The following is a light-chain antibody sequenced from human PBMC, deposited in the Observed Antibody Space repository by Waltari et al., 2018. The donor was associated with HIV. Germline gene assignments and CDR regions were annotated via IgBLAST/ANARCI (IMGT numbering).Light chain of an antibody. V-gene: IGLV4-60*03. CDR1: RRHRHYI. J-gene: IGLJ3*02. CDR3: ETWDTNTEV. Sequence: QPVLTQSSSASASVGPTVYRTCTLDRRHRHYILTWHRQQQEQAPRYLIKLVGSGSYNRGSAVPDRFSGSSSGADRDLTISHLQAEAEADYECETWDTNTEVFGGGTKLTVL. CDR2: LVGSGSY.